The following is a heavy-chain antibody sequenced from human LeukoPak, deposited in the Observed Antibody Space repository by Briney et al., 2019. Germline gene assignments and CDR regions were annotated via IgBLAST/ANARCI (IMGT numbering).Heavy chain of an antibody. CDR3: ARGGSWFAP. D-gene: IGHD3-10*01. Sequence: GGSLRLSCVASGFTFSVYWMSWVRQAPGKGLEWVANIKEDGSEKFYVDSVKGRFTISRDNAKNSLYLQMSSLRAEDTAVYYCARGGSWFAPWGQGTLVTVSS. V-gene: IGHV3-7*01. J-gene: IGHJ5*02. CDR2: IKEDGSEK. CDR1: GFTFSVYW.